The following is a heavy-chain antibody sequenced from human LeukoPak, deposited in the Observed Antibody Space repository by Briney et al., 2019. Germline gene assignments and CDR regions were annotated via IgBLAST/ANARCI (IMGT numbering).Heavy chain of an antibody. CDR2: INPNTGGR. Sequence: GASVKVSCTTSGYTFTDYYFHWVRQAPGQGLEWMGWINPNTGGRGYAQKFQGRVTMTRDTSISAAYMELSSLRSDDTAVYYCARGALGYGADLFDIWGQGTMVTVSS. D-gene: IGHD4-17*01. CDR1: GYTFTDYY. J-gene: IGHJ3*02. V-gene: IGHV1-2*02. CDR3: ARGALGYGADLFDI.